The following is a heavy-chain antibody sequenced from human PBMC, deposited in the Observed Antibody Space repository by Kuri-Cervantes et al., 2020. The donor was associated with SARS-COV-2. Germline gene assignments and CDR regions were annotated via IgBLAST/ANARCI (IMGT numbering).Heavy chain of an antibody. V-gene: IGHV3-21*04. CDR1: GFTFSSYS. D-gene: IGHD3-16*01. CDR2: ISSSSSYI. J-gene: IGHJ3*02. CDR3: ARDSMITGAFDI. Sequence: GGSLRLSCAASGFTFSSYSMNWVRQAPGKGLEWVSSISSSSSYIYYADSVKGRFTISRDNAKNSLYLQMNSLRADDTAVYYCARDSMITGAFDIWGQGTMVTVSS.